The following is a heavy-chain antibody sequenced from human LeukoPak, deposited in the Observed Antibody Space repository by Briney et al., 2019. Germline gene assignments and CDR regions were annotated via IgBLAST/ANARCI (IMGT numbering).Heavy chain of an antibody. Sequence: PSETLSLTCTVSGGSISSGDYYWSWIRQPPGKGLEWIGYIYYGGSTYYNPSLKSRVTISVDTSKNQFSLKLSSVTAAGTAVYYCARGGDFWSGYLDYWGQGTLVTVSS. J-gene: IGHJ4*02. CDR1: GGSISSGDYY. CDR2: IYYGGST. D-gene: IGHD3-3*01. CDR3: ARGGDFWSGYLDY. V-gene: IGHV4-30-4*01.